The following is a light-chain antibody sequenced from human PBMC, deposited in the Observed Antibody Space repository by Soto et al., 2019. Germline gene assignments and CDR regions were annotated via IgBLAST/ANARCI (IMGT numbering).Light chain of an antibody. Sequence: ENVLTQSPGTLSLSPGERATLSCRASQSISTTYLAWYQQKPGQPPRLPMFGASNRATGIPDRFSGSGSGTDFTLTISRLEPEDFAVYYCQQYSGSPPLTFGGGTKVEIK. CDR2: GAS. V-gene: IGKV3-20*01. J-gene: IGKJ4*01. CDR1: QSISTTY. CDR3: QQYSGSPPLT.